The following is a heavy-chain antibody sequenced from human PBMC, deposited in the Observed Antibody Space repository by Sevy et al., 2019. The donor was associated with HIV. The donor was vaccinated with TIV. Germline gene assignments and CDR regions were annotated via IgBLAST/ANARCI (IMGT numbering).Heavy chain of an antibody. Sequence: GGSLRLSCAASGFTFADYALHWVRQAPGKGLEWVSGIGWNSGFVGYADSVKGRFTISRDNAKNSLYLQMNSLRAEDTALYYCVKDKGTAMVNRLDYWGQGTLVTVSS. CDR3: VKDKGTAMVNRLDY. CDR2: IGWNSGFV. V-gene: IGHV3-9*01. CDR1: GFTFADYA. J-gene: IGHJ4*02. D-gene: IGHD5-18*01.